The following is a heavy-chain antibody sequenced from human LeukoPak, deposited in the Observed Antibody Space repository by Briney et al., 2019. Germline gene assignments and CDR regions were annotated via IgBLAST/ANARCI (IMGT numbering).Heavy chain of an antibody. CDR2: ISDNGGNT. V-gene: IGHV3-23*01. CDR3: ALASLYYDFWSGLRGPFDP. J-gene: IGHJ5*02. CDR1: GFTVSSNY. D-gene: IGHD3-3*01. Sequence: GGSLRLSCAASGFTVSSNYMSWVRQAPGKGLEWVSSISDNGGNTYYADSAKGRFTISRDNSKNTLYLQMNSLRAEDTAVYYCALASLYYDFWSGLRGPFDPWGQGTLVTVSS.